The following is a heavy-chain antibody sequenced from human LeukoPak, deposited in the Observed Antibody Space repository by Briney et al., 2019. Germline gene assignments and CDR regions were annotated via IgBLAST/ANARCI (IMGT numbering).Heavy chain of an antibody. CDR3: AKGARRHYDILTGYYWSDY. CDR2: IRYDGSNK. J-gene: IGHJ4*02. CDR1: GFTFSSYS. D-gene: IGHD3-9*01. V-gene: IGHV3-30*02. Sequence: GGSLRLSCAASGFTFSSYSMHWVRQAPGKGLEWVAFIRYDGSNKYYADSVKGRFTISRDNPKNTLYLQMNSLRAEDTAVYYCAKGARRHYDILTGYYWSDYWGQGTLVTVSS.